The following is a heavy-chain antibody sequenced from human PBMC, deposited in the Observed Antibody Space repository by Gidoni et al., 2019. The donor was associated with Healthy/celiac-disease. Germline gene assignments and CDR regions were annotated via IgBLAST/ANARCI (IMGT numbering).Heavy chain of an antibody. V-gene: IGHV4-39*01. D-gene: IGHD6-19*01. CDR2: IYYSGST. Sequence: QLQLQESGPGLVKPSETLSLTCTVPGGSISSSSYYWGWIRQPPGKGLEWIGSIYYSGSTYYNPSLKSRVTIAVDTSKNQFSLKLSSVTAADTAVYYCARRKIAVAGTVDYWGQGTLVTVSS. J-gene: IGHJ4*02. CDR1: GGSISSSSYY. CDR3: ARRKIAVAGTVDY.